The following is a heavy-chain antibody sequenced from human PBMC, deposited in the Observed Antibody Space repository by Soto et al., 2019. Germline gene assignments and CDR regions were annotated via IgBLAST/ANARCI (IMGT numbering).Heavy chain of an antibody. V-gene: IGHV3-23*01. CDR2: IDVTGGRT. CDR3: ARDVGWFDP. J-gene: IGHJ5*02. CDR1: GFTFSSYA. Sequence: GGSLRLSCAASGFTFSSYAMTWVRQAPGKGLEWVSSIDVTGGRTYYADSVKGRFTISRDTSKNQFSLKLSSVTAADTAVYYCARDVGWFDPWGQGTLVTVSS.